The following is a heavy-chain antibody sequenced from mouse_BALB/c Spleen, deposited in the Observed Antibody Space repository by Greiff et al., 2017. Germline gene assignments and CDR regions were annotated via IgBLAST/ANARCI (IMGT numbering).Heavy chain of an antibody. Sequence: VQLQQSGPGLVAPSQSLSITCTVSGFSLTSYDISWIRQPPGKGLEWLGVIWTGGGTNYNSAFMSRLSISKDNSKSQVFLKMNSLQTDDTAIYYCVRDRGGYFYAMDYWGQGTSVTVSS. CDR2: IWTGGGT. J-gene: IGHJ4*01. D-gene: IGHD2-3*01. V-gene: IGHV2-9-2*01. CDR1: GFSLTSYD. CDR3: VRDRGGYFYAMDY.